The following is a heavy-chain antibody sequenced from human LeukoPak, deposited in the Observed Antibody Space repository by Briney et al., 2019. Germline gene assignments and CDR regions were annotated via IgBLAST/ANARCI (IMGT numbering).Heavy chain of an antibody. CDR2: IYSSGST. CDR3: ASRRYSSGWYADAFDI. D-gene: IGHD6-19*01. V-gene: IGHV4-59*01. CDR1: GGSISSYY. J-gene: IGHJ3*02. Sequence: SETLSLTCTVAGGSISSYYWSWIRQPPGKGLEWIGYIYSSGSTNYNPSLKSRVTISVDTSKNQFSLKLSSVTAADTAVYYCASRRYSSGWYADAFDIWGQGTMVTVSS.